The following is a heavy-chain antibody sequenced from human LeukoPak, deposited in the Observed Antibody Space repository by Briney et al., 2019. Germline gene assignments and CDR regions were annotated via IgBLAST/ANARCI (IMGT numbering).Heavy chain of an antibody. Sequence: GGSLRLSCAASGFTFSSYSMQWIRQAPGKGLEWVSYISGSSRTTYYADSVKGRFTISRDNAKNSLYLQMNSLRAEDTAVYYCARDLGLYDYGGNIDYWGQGTLVTVSS. CDR3: ARDLGLYDYGGNIDY. CDR2: ISGSSRTT. V-gene: IGHV3-48*04. D-gene: IGHD4-23*01. CDR1: GFTFSSYS. J-gene: IGHJ4*02.